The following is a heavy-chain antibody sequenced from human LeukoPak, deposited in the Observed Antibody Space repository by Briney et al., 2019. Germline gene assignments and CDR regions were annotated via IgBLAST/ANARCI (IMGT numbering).Heavy chain of an antibody. J-gene: IGHJ5*02. V-gene: IGHV1-69*13. CDR1: GGTFSSYA. Sequence: SVKVSCKASGGTFSSYAISWVRQAPGQGLEWMGGIIPIFGTANYAQKFQGRVTITADESTGTAYMELSSLRSGDTAMYYCARALLRYCSSTSCYWFDPWGQGTLVTVSS. D-gene: IGHD2-2*01. CDR2: IIPIFGTA. CDR3: ARALLRYCSSTSCYWFDP.